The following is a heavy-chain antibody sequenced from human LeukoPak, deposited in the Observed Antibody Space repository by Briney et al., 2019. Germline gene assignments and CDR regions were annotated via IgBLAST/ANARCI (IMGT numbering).Heavy chain of an antibody. D-gene: IGHD6-13*01. Sequence: PGGSLRLSYAASGFSFSSYAMTWVRQAPGKGLEWVSCISGSGGSTYYADSVKGRFTISRDNSKNTLYLQMNSLRAEDTALYYCAKDSRGSSPRVFDYWGQGTLVTVSS. V-gene: IGHV3-23*01. J-gene: IGHJ4*02. CDR1: GFSFSSYA. CDR2: ISGSGGST. CDR3: AKDSRGSSPRVFDY.